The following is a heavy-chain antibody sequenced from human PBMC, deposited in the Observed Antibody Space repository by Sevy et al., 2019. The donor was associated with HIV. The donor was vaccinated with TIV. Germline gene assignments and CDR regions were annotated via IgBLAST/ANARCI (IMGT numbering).Heavy chain of an antibody. CDR1: GFSFSYYG. CDR2: ISHDGINE. Sequence: GGALRLSCIGSGFSFSYYGIHWVRQAPGKGLDWVALISHDGINEYYANCVKGRFTISRDNSKNTVYLEMNSLGNEDTAIYFCANAYSGSYSHSYLYALDVWGQGTSVTVSS. J-gene: IGHJ6*02. V-gene: IGHV3-30*18. D-gene: IGHD1-26*01. CDR3: ANAYSGSYSHSYLYALDV.